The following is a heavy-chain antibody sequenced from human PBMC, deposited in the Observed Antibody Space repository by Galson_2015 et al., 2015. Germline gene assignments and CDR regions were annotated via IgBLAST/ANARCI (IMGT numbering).Heavy chain of an antibody. J-gene: IGHJ4*02. V-gene: IGHV1-18*01. D-gene: IGHD6-19*01. CDR1: GYTFTSYG. CDR2: ISAYNGNT. Sequence: SVKVSCKASGYTFTSYGISWVRQAPGQGLEWMGWISAYNGNTNYAQKLQGRVTMTTDTSTSTAYMELRRLRSDDTAVYYCARAKLHEDQWLVLGLGDYWGQGALVTVSS. CDR3: ARAKLHEDQWLVLGLGDY.